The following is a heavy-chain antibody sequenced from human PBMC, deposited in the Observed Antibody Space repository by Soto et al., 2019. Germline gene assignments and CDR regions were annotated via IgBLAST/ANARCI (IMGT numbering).Heavy chain of an antibody. CDR3: ARAPKVSGSSQTRPDF. V-gene: IGHV4-39*07. CDR1: GDSITTNGYY. D-gene: IGHD6-6*01. CDR2: VYWTGST. J-gene: IGHJ4*02. Sequence: PSETLSLTCSVSGDSITTNGYYWGWIRQPPGKGLQWIGNVYWTGSTFSHPSLTSRVSISVDTSKNQFSLNLTSVTAADTAVYYCARAPKVSGSSQTRPDFWGQGALVTVSS.